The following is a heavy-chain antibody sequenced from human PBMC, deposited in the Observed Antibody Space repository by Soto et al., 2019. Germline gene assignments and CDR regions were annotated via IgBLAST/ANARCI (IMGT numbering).Heavy chain of an antibody. V-gene: IGHV3-15*01. Sequence: EVQLVESGGGLVKPGGSLRLSCAASGFSFSNAWMSWVRQAPGKGLEWVGLIKSTTDGGTEDYAARVKGRFSISRDDSQDTLYLQMNSLKFEDAAVYYCTTVETISGVVTKMYPVWGQGATGTVSS. CDR1: GFSFSNAW. CDR3: TTVETISGVVTKMYPV. CDR2: IKSTTDGGTE. J-gene: IGHJ6*02. D-gene: IGHD3-3*01.